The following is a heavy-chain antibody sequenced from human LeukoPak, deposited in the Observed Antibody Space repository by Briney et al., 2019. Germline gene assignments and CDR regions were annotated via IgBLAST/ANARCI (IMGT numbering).Heavy chain of an antibody. J-gene: IGHJ4*02. CDR2: ISAYNGNT. V-gene: IGHV1-18*01. CDR1: GYTFTSYG. Sequence: GASVKVSCKASGYTFTSYGISWVRQAPGQGLEWMGWISAYNGNTNYAQKLQGRVTMTTDTSTSTASMELRSLRSDDTAVYYCAREARDGYSPFDYWGQGTLVTVSS. D-gene: IGHD5-24*01. CDR3: AREARDGYSPFDY.